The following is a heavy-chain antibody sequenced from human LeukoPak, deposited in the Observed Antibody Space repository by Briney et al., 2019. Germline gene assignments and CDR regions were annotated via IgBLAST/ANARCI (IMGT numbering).Heavy chain of an antibody. J-gene: IGHJ6*03. CDR1: SGSISTSSYY. D-gene: IGHD2-2*01. CDR2: IYYSEST. V-gene: IGHV4-39*07. Sequence: PSETLSLTCNVASGSISTSSYYWDWIRQPPGKGLEWIGIIYYSESTYNNPSLKSRVNISVDTSKNQFSLKLSSVTAADTAVYYCARVGSYCRSTSCYRCYYYYYMDVWGKGTTVTVSS. CDR3: ARVGSYCRSTSCYRCYYYYYMDV.